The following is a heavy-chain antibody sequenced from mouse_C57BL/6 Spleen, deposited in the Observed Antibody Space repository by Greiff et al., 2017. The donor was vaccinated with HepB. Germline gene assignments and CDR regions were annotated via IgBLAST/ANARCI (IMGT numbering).Heavy chain of an antibody. CDR3: AMGDYDYDFAMDY. J-gene: IGHJ4*01. D-gene: IGHD2-4*01. CDR2: IHPSDSDT. V-gene: IGHV1-74*01. Sequence: QVQLQQPGAELVKPGASVKVSCKASGYTFTSYWMHWVKQRPGQGLEWIGRIHPSDSDTNYNQKFKGKATLTVDKSSSTAYMQLSSLTSEDSAVYYCAMGDYDYDFAMDYWGQGTSVTVSS. CDR1: GYTFTSYW.